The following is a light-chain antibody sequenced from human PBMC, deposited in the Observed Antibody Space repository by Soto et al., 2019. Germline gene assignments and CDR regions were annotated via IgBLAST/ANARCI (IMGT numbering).Light chain of an antibody. CDR1: QGISSY. CDR2: AAS. V-gene: IGKV1-8*01. Sequence: IRMTHSPSSLSASIAYRFTITSRASQGISSYLAWYQQKPGKAPKLLIYAASTLQSGVPSRFSGSGSGTDFTLTISSLQPEDFATYYCQQLNSYPFTFGGGTKVDIK. CDR3: QQLNSYPFT. J-gene: IGKJ4*01.